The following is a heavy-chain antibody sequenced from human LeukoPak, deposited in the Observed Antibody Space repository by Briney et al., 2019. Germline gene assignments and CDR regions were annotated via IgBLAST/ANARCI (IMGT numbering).Heavy chain of an antibody. CDR2: ISGSGGST. CDR1: GFTFSSYA. J-gene: IGHJ4*02. V-gene: IGHV3-23*01. Sequence: NPGGSLRLSCAASGFTFSSYAMSWVRQAPGKGLEWVSAISGSGGSTYYADSVKGRFTISRDNSKNTLYLQMNSLRAEDTAVYYCARGFYNGIGHHFEYWGQGTLVTVSS. D-gene: IGHD2-2*02. CDR3: ARGFYNGIGHHFEY.